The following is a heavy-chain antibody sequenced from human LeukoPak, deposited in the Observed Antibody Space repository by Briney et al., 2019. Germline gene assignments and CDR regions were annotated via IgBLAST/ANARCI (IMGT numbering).Heavy chain of an antibody. V-gene: IGHV3-23*01. CDR1: GFTFSSYA. CDR3: AKRGPGYDKSTYPPHYFDY. Sequence: GGSLRLSCAASGFTFSSYAMHWVRQAPGKGLEWVSGISVSGGRTDYADSVKGRFTISRDNSKNTLYLQMNSLRAEDTAVYYCAKRGPGYDKSTYPPHYFDYWGQGTLVTVSS. D-gene: IGHD3-22*01. CDR2: ISVSGGRT. J-gene: IGHJ4*02.